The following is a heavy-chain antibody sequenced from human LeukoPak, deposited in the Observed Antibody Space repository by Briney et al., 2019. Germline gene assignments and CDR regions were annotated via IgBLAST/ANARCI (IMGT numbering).Heavy chain of an antibody. CDR2: IYYSGST. V-gene: IGHV4-59*01. Sequence: SETLSLTCTVSGGSISSYYWSWIRQPPGKGLEWIGYIYYSGSTNYNPSLKSRVTISVDTSKNQFSLKLSSVTAADTAVYYCARGLGDGYDFWEGYYYGMDVWGQGTTVTVSS. CDR3: ARGLGDGYDFWEGYYYGMDV. CDR1: GGSISSYY. J-gene: IGHJ6*02. D-gene: IGHD3-3*01.